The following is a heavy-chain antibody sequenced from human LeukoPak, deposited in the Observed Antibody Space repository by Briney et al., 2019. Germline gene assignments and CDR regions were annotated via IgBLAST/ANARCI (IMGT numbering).Heavy chain of an antibody. CDR1: GYSFTTYW. Sequence: GESLEISCKGSGYSFTTYWIAWIRQIPGKGLEWMGIIYPDDSDTRYSPSFLGQVSISADKSISTAYLHWSSLKASDTAKYYCARYYSYTMDVWGPGTTVTVSS. J-gene: IGHJ6*02. V-gene: IGHV5-51*01. CDR3: ARYYSYTMDV. CDR2: IYPDDSDT.